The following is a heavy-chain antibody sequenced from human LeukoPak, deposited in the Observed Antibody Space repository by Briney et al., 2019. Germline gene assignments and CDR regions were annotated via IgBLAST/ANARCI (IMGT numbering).Heavy chain of an antibody. D-gene: IGHD1-26*01. CDR1: GYSISSGYY. Sequence: SETLSLTCTVSGYSISSGYYWGWIRQPPGKGLEWIGSIYYSGSTYYNPSLKSRVTISVDTSKNQFSLKLSSVTAADTAVYYCARIPSISGSYIWGQGTLVTVSS. CDR2: IYYSGST. V-gene: IGHV4-38-2*02. CDR3: ARIPSISGSYI. J-gene: IGHJ4*02.